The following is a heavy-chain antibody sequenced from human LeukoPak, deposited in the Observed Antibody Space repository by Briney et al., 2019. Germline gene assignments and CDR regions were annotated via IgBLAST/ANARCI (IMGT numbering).Heavy chain of an antibody. CDR2: INWNGGST. CDR1: GFTFDDYG. D-gene: IGHD3-22*01. J-gene: IGHJ1*01. Sequence: PGGSLSLSCAASGFTFDDYGMSWVRQAPGKGLEWVSGINWNGGSTGYADSVKGRFTISRDSAKNSLYLQMNSLRAEDTALYYCARAPDYYDSSGYYEYFQHWGQGTLVTVSS. V-gene: IGHV3-20*04. CDR3: ARAPDYYDSSGYYEYFQH.